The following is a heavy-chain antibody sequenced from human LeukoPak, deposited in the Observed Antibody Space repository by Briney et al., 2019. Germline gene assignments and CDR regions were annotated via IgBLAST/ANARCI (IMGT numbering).Heavy chain of an antibody. Sequence: SETLSLTCTVSGGSISSYYWSWIRQPPGKGLEWIGYIYYSGSTNYNPSLKSRVTTSVDTSKNQFSLKLSSVTAADTAVYYCARHSCGGDCNPYFDYWGQGTLVTVSS. J-gene: IGHJ4*02. CDR1: GGSISSYY. V-gene: IGHV4-59*08. D-gene: IGHD2-21*02. CDR3: ARHSCGGDCNPYFDY. CDR2: IYYSGST.